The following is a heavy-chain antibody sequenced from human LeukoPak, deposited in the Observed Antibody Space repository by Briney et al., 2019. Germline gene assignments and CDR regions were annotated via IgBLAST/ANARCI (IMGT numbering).Heavy chain of an antibody. J-gene: IGHJ6*03. V-gene: IGHV4-34*01. CDR2: INHSGST. CDR1: GGSFSGYY. Sequence: PSETLSLTCAVYGGSFSGYYWSWIRQPPGKGLEWIGEINHSGSTNYNPSLKSRVTISVDTSKNQFSLKLSSVTAADTAVYYCARGLGYCSSTSCRNYYYYYMDVWGKGTTVTVSS. D-gene: IGHD2-2*01. CDR3: ARGLGYCSSTSCRNYYYYYMDV.